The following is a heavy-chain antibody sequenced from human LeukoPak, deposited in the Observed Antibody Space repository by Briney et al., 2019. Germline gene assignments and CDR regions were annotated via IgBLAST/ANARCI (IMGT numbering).Heavy chain of an antibody. J-gene: IGHJ4*02. V-gene: IGHV3-7*01. CDR1: GFTFSTYW. CDR2: IKQDGSEK. Sequence: PGGSLRLSCAASGFTFSTYWMSWVRQAPGQGLEWVANIKQDGSEKYYVDSVKGRFTISRDNAKNSLYLQMNCLRAEDTAVYFSAREKYYYDSRGYCYYFVYWGQGTLVTVSS. D-gene: IGHD3-22*01. CDR3: AREKYYYDSRGYCYYFVY.